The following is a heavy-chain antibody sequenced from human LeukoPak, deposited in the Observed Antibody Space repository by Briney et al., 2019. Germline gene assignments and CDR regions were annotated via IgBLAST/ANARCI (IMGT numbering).Heavy chain of an antibody. CDR3: AGADAVPAGGHHYWYTDA. D-gene: IGHD2-2*01. Sequence: ASVKVSCKASGYTFTGYYMHWVRQAPRQGLQWMGWINPNSGGTDYAQKFQGRVAMTRDTSISTVYMELSSLRSDDTAVYYCAGADAVPAGGHHYWYTDAWGKGTTVTPSS. CDR1: GYTFTGYY. V-gene: IGHV1-2*02. CDR2: INPNSGGT. J-gene: IGHJ6*03.